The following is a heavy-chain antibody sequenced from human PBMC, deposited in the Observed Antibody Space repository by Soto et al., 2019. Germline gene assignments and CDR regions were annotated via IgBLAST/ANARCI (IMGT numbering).Heavy chain of an antibody. CDR3: AKADGEQWLLPHLDK. CDR2: ISCCGGST. D-gene: IGHD6-19*01. J-gene: IGHJ4*02. V-gene: IGHV3-23*01. CDR1: GFNFEKFV. Sequence: EVQLLESGGGVVQPGGSLRLSCVASGFNFEKFVMSWVRQAPGEGLEWVSGISCCGGSTSYADSVKGRFSIARDDSTNTLSLQMNNLRVEDTAQYYCAKADGEQWLLPHLDKWGQGTLVTVS.